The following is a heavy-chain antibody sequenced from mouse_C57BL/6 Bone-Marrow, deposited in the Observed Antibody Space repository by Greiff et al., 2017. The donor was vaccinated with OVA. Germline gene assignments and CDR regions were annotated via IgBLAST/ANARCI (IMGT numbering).Heavy chain of an antibody. J-gene: IGHJ3*01. CDR1: GYTFTSYW. CDR3: ASLYYGSSGAY. Sequence: VQLQQPGAELVKPGASVKLSCKASGYTFTSYWKHWVKQRPGQGLEWIGMIHPNSGSTNYNEKFKSKATLTVDKSSSTAYMQLSSLTSEDSAVYYCASLYYGSSGAYWGQGTLVTVSA. D-gene: IGHD1-1*01. CDR2: IHPNSGST. V-gene: IGHV1-64*01.